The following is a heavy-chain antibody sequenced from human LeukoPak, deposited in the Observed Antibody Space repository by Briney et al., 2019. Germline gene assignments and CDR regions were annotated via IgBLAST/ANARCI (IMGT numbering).Heavy chain of an antibody. V-gene: IGHV3-30*18. J-gene: IGHJ4*02. Sequence: GGSLRLSCEASGLTFSRYGIHWVRQAPGKGLEWVAVISYDGNTKYFADSVKGRFTISRDNSKNTVFLQMNSLRPEDTAVYYCAKDGVSVAATWYYFDYWGQGTLVTVSS. CDR3: AKDGVSVAATWYYFDY. D-gene: IGHD2-15*01. CDR2: ISYDGNTK. CDR1: GLTFSRYG.